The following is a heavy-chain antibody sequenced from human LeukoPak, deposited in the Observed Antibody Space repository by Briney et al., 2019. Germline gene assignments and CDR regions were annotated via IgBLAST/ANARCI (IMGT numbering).Heavy chain of an antibody. J-gene: IGHJ4*02. CDR1: GFTFNNAW. Sequence: GGSLRLSCAASGFTFNNAWMSWVRQAPGKGLEWVGRIKSKSDGGTTDYAAPVKGRFTISRDDSTNTLYLQMNSLKTEDTALYYCITDLLVVPDYWGQGTLVTVSS. D-gene: IGHD2-2*01. CDR2: IKSKSDGGTT. V-gene: IGHV3-15*01. CDR3: ITDLLVVPDY.